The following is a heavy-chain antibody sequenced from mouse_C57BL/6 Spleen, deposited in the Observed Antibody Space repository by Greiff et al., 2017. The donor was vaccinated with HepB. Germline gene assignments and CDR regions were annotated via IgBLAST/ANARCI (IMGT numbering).Heavy chain of an antibody. Sequence: QVQLQQPGAELVRPGSSVKLSCKASGYTFTSYWMHWVKQRPIQGLEWIGNIDPSDSETHYNQTLKDTDTLTVDTSSSTAYMQLRSLRSENSEVYDVARGGNSDYYAFDYWGQGTSVTVSS. CDR3: ARGGNSDYYAFDY. V-gene: IGHV1-52*01. CDR1: GYTFTSYW. CDR2: IDPSDSET. D-gene: IGHD2-1*01. J-gene: IGHJ4*01.